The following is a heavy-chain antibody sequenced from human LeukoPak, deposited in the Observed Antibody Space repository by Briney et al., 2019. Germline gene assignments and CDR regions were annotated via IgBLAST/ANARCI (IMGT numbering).Heavy chain of an antibody. Sequence: PSETLSHTCTVSGGSISSYYWSWIRQPPGKGLEWIGYIYYSGSTNYNPSLKSRVTISVDTSKNQFSLKLSSVTAADTAVYYCARHNGETFDIWGQGTMVTVSS. D-gene: IGHD2-8*01. CDR3: ARHNGETFDI. J-gene: IGHJ3*02. CDR2: IYYSGST. CDR1: GGSISSYY. V-gene: IGHV4-59*08.